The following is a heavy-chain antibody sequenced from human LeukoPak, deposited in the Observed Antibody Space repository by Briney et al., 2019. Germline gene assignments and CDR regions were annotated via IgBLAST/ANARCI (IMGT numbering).Heavy chain of an antibody. CDR2: ISGSGGST. D-gene: IGHD2-21*02. CDR3: ALVIGVVTATEYYFDY. CDR1: GFTFSSYA. Sequence: HAGGSLRLSCAASGFTFSSYAMSSVRQAPGKGLEWGSTISGSGGSTYYADSVKGRFTISRDNSKNTLYLQMNSLRAEDTAVYYCALVIGVVTATEYYFDYWGQGTLVTVSS. J-gene: IGHJ4*02. V-gene: IGHV3-23*01.